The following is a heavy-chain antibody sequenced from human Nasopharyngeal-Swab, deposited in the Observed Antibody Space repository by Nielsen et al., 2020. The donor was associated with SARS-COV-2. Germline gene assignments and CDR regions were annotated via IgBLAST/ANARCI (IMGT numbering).Heavy chain of an antibody. CDR2: INAGNGNT. V-gene: IGHV1-3*01. Sequence: ASVKVSCKASGYTFTSYAMHWVRQAPGQRLEWMGWINAGNGNTKYSQKFQGRVTITRDTSASTAYMELSSLRSEDTAVYYCAREICGGDCYSPGYYYYGMDVWGQGTTVTVSS. D-gene: IGHD2-21*01. CDR3: AREICGGDCYSPGYYYYGMDV. J-gene: IGHJ6*02. CDR1: GYTFTSYA.